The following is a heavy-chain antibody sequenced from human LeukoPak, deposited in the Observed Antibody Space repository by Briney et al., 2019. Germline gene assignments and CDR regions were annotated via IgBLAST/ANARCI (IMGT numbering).Heavy chain of an antibody. Sequence: GASLKVSCKASDYTFNSYGISWVRQAPGQGLEWMGWIRVYNGDTNYAQKLQGRVTMTTDTSTSTAYMELTSLRSDDTAVYYCATGGTLGATDFDYWGQGTLVTVSS. CDR1: DYTFNSYG. D-gene: IGHD1-26*01. V-gene: IGHV1-18*01. CDR2: IRVYNGDT. J-gene: IGHJ4*02. CDR3: ATGGTLGATDFDY.